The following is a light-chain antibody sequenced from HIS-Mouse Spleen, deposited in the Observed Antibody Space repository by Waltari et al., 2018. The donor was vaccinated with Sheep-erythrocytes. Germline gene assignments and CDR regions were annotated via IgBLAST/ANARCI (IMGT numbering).Light chain of an antibody. CDR1: QSISSF. Sequence: DIQMTKFPSSLSASLGDGFTFPSRESQSISSFLNWYQQKPGKAPKLLIYAASSLQSGVPSRFSGSGSGTDFTLTISSLQPEDFATYYCQQSYSTPQFTFGPGTKVDIK. V-gene: IGKV1-39*01. CDR3: QQSYSTPQFT. CDR2: AAS. J-gene: IGKJ3*01.